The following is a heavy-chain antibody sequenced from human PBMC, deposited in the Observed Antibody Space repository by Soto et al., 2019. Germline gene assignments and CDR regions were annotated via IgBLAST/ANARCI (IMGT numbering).Heavy chain of an antibody. CDR1: GYTLTAYY. CDR3: ARERYQSDAFDI. J-gene: IGHJ3*02. V-gene: IGHV1-2*02. CDR2: INPNSGGT. D-gene: IGHD2-2*01. Sequence: ASVTVSCKASGYTLTAYYMHWVRKAPGQGLEWMGWINPNSGGTNYAQKLQGRVTMTTDTSTSTAYMELRSLRSDDTAVYYCARERYQSDAFDIWGQGTMVTVSS.